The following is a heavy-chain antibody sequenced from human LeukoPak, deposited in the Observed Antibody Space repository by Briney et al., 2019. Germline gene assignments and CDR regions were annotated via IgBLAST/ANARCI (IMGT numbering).Heavy chain of an antibody. V-gene: IGHV4-39*07. CDR1: GGSISSSSYY. J-gene: IGHJ3*02. D-gene: IGHD3-10*01. CDR3: ARVRSLLWFGELFAFDI. CDR2: IYYSGST. Sequence: SETLSLTCTVSGGSISSSSYYWGWIRQPPGKGLEWIGSIYYSGSTYYNPSLKSRVTISVDTSKNQFSLKLSSVTAADTAVYYCARVRSLLWFGELFAFDIWGQGTMVTVSS.